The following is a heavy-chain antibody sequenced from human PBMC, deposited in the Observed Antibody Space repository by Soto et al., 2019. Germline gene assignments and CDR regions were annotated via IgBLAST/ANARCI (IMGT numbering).Heavy chain of an antibody. CDR1: GGSISSGGYS. D-gene: IGHD2-21*02. CDR2: IYHSGST. CDR3: ARGGVTDYFDY. J-gene: IGHJ4*02. Sequence: QLQLQESDSGLVKPSQTLSLTCAVSGGSISSGGYSWSWIRQPPGKGLEWIGYIYHSGSTYYNPSLKSRVTISVDRSKNQFSLKLSSVTAADTAVYYCARGGVTDYFDYWGQGTLVTVSS. V-gene: IGHV4-30-2*01.